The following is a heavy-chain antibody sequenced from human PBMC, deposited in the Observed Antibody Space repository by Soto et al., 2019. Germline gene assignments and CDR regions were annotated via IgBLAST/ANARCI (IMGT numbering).Heavy chain of an antibody. D-gene: IGHD3-22*01. Sequence: PSETLSLTCTVSGGSLRSGSYYWSWIRQPPGXGLXXIXXIXXXXXTXXXASLKSRVTISVDTSKNQFFLKVNSVTAADTAVYFCARDSSGRHDYWGQGTPVTVSS. CDR1: GGSLRSGSYY. V-gene: IGHV4-61*01. CDR3: ARDSSGRHDY. CDR2: IXXXXXT. J-gene: IGHJ4*02.